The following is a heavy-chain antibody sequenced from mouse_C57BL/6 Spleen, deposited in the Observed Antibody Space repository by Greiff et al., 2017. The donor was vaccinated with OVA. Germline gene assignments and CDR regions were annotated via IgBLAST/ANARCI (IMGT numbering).Heavy chain of an antibody. D-gene: IGHD2-4*01. CDR3: ASVYDYDGGFAY. J-gene: IGHJ3*01. V-gene: IGHV5-12*01. Sequence: EVQGVESGGGLVQPGGSLKLSCAASGFTFSDYYMYWVRQTPEKRLEWVAYISNGGGSTYYPDTVKGRFTISRDNAKNTLYLQMSRLKSEDTAMYYCASVYDYDGGFAYWGQGTLVTVSA. CDR1: GFTFSDYY. CDR2: ISNGGGST.